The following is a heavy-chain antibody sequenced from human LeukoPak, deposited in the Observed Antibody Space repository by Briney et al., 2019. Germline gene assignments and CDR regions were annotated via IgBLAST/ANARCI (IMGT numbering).Heavy chain of an antibody. V-gene: IGHV3-15*01. J-gene: IGHJ4*02. D-gene: IGHD5-18*01. CDR3: TTDDPLNTS. CDR1: GFTLSNYA. CDR2: IKSKANGGTT. Sequence: GGSLRLSCAASGFTLSNYAMSWVRQAPGKGLEWVGRIKSKANGGTTDYAAPVKGRFTVSRDDSKNTLYLQLNSLKTEDTAMYYCTTDDPLNTSWGQGTLVTVSS.